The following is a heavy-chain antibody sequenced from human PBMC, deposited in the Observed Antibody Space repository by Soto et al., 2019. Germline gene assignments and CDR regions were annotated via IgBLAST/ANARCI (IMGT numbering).Heavy chain of an antibody. CDR2: ISYDGSNK. CDR1: GFTLSSYG. CDR3: AKDRGHLVVRGESVDH. Sequence: QVQLEESGGGVVQPGRSLRLSCGASGFTLSSYGMHWVRQAPGKGLEWVAVISYDGSNKYYADSVKGRFTISRDNSKSTLFLQMNSLRAEDTAVYYCAKDRGHLVVRGESVDHWGQGTLVTVSS. V-gene: IGHV3-30*18. J-gene: IGHJ5*02. D-gene: IGHD3-10*01.